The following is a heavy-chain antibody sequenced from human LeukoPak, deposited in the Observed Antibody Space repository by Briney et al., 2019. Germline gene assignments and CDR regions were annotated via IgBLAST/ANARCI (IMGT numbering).Heavy chain of an antibody. CDR3: ARDLATMVGGSDY. CDR1: GFTFSTYS. Sequence: PGRSLRLSCAASGFTFSTYSMSWVRQAPGKGLEWLSFISSDSSHMYYADSMKGRFTISRDNAKNSLYLQMNCLRAEDTAVDYCARDLATMVGGSDYWGEGPLVTVSS. D-gene: IGHD4/OR15-4a*01. CDR2: ISSDSSHM. V-gene: IGHV3-21*01. J-gene: IGHJ4*02.